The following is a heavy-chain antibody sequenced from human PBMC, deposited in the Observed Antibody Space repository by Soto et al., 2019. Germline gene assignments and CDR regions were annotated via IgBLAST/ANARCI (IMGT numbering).Heavy chain of an antibody. V-gene: IGHV4-31*03. J-gene: IGHJ5*02. CDR3: AGLEVVVITRGYGWFDP. CDR1: GGSISSGGYY. CDR2: IYYSGST. D-gene: IGHD3-22*01. Sequence: QVQLQESGPGLVKPSQTLSLTCTVSGGSISSGGYYWSWIRQHPGKGLEWIGYIYYSGSTYYNRSLKSRVTKSVDTPTNQFSLKLSSVIAADTAVYYCAGLEVVVITRGYGWFDPWGQGTLVTVSS.